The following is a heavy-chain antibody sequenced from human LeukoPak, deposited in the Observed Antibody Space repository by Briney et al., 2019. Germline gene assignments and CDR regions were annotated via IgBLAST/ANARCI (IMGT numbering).Heavy chain of an antibody. CDR2: ISISSVGS. V-gene: IGHV3-23*01. D-gene: IGHD3-10*01. CDR1: GFTFSPYA. J-gene: IGHJ5*02. Sequence: GRSLRLSCAASGFTFSPYAMPWVRQAPGKGLEWVGGISISSVGSYYADSVKGRFSISRDDSKNTLYLQMDRLTDEDTAVYYCAKDRELLFAHCWFDLWGQGTLVTVSS. CDR3: AKDRELLFAHCWFDL.